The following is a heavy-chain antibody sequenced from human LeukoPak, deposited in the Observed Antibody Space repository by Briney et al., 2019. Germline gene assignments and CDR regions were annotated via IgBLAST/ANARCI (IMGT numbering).Heavy chain of an antibody. V-gene: IGHV4-34*01. D-gene: IGHD5-18*01. CDR2: INHSGST. CDR1: GGSFSGYY. J-gene: IGHJ4*02. Sequence: SETLSLTCAVYGGSFSGYYWSWIRQPPGKGLEWIGEINHSGSTNYNPSLKSRVTISVDTSKNQFSLKLSSVTAADTAVYYCARLGGGYSYGYVYWGQGTLVTVSS. CDR3: ARLGGGYSYGYVY.